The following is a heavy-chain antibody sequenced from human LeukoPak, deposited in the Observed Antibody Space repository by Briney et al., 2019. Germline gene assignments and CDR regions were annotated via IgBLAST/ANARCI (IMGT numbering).Heavy chain of an antibody. CDR2: ISSSSSTI. Sequence: GGSLRLSCAASGFTFSSYGMTWVRQAPGKGLEWVSYISSSSSTIYYADSVKGRFTISRDNSKNTLYLQMNSLRAEDTAVYYCAKEGTRLGYCSGGSCYYFDYWGQGTLVTVSS. CDR3: AKEGTRLGYCSGGSCYYFDY. V-gene: IGHV3-48*01. CDR1: GFTFSSYG. J-gene: IGHJ4*02. D-gene: IGHD2-15*01.